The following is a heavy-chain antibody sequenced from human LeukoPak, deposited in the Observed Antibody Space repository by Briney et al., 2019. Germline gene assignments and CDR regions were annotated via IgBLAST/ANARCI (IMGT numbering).Heavy chain of an antibody. CDR1: GESFSGHY. CDR2: INHSGRT. J-gene: IGHJ4*02. Sequence: SETLSLTCAVYGESFSGHYWSFIRQTPGQGLEWIGEINHSGRTNYNPSLVGRVTVSVDTSKNQFSLNLSSVTAADTAVYYCARGHYDSGGYYYGIRAYYFDYWGQGTLVTVSS. D-gene: IGHD3-22*01. CDR3: ARGHYDSGGYYYGIRAYYFDY. V-gene: IGHV4-34*01.